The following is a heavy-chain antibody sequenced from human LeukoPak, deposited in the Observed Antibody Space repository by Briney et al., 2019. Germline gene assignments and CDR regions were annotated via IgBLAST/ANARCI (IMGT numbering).Heavy chain of an antibody. CDR3: ARGPRRDDYSPYYYYMDV. V-gene: IGHV1-69*05. CDR1: GGTFSSYA. CDR2: IIPIFGTA. J-gene: IGHJ6*03. Sequence: SVKVSCKASGGTFSSYAISWVRQAPGQGLEWMGGIIPIFGTANYAQKFQGRVTITTDESTSTAYMELSSLRSEDTAVYYCARGPRRDDYSPYYYYMDVWGKGTTVTVSS. D-gene: IGHD5-24*01.